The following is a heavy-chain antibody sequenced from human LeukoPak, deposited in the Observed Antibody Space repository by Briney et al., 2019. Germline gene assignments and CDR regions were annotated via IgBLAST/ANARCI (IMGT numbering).Heavy chain of an antibody. Sequence: GGSLRLSCAASGFTFSSYGMHWVRQAPGKGLEWVAFIRYDGSNKYYADSVKGRFTISRDNSKNTLYLQMNSLRAEDTAVYYCAKEEVVVITPAFDIWGQGTMVTASS. J-gene: IGHJ3*02. CDR2: IRYDGSNK. D-gene: IGHD3-22*01. CDR1: GFTFSSYG. V-gene: IGHV3-30*02. CDR3: AKEEVVVITPAFDI.